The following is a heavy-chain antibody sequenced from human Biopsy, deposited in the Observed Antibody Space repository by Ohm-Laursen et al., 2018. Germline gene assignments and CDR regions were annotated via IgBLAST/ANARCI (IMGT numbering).Heavy chain of an antibody. V-gene: IGHV4-34*01. CDR2: INHTGST. CDR3: ARARAYSDFWGGPKDY. CDR1: SGSISGNY. J-gene: IGHJ4*02. Sequence: PSETLSLTCVVSSGSISGNYWGWIRQPPGKGLEWMGEINHTGSTKYNPSLMSRVTISIDTSNSQFSLKLTSVTAADTAVYFCARARAYSDFWGGPKDYWGQGILVTVSS. D-gene: IGHD3-3*01.